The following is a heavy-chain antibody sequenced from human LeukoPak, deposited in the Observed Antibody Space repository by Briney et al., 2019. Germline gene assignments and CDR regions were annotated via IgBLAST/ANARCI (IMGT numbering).Heavy chain of an antibody. D-gene: IGHD1-1*01. J-gene: IGHJ4*02. CDR2: TYYSGST. Sequence: PSETLSLTCTVSGGSISSYYWSWIRQPPGKGLEWIGYTYYSGSTNYNPSLKSRVTISVDTSKNQFSLKLSSVTAADTAVYYCARVSSTGTYDYWGQGTLVTVSS. V-gene: IGHV4-59*01. CDR1: GGSISSYY. CDR3: ARVSSTGTYDY.